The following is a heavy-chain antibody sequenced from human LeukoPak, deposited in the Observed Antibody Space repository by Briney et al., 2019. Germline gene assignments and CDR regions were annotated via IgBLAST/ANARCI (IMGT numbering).Heavy chain of an antibody. J-gene: IGHJ4*02. V-gene: IGHV3-21*01. D-gene: IGHD6-13*01. Sequence: GRSLRLSCAASGFTFSSYSMNWVRQAPGKGLEWVSSISSSSSYIYYADSVKGRFTISRDNAKNSLYLQMNSLRAEDTAVYYCARDKDSSWIHWGQGTLVTVSS. CDR1: GFTFSSYS. CDR3: ARDKDSSWIH. CDR2: ISSSSSYI.